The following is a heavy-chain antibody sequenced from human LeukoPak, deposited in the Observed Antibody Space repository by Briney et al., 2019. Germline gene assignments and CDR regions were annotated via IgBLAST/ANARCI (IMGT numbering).Heavy chain of an antibody. J-gene: IGHJ4*02. CDR3: ARSNYYGSGSLDY. CDR1: GGSISSSSYY. Sequence: PSETPSLTCTVSGGSISSSSYYWGWIRQPPGKGLEWIGSIYYSGSTYYNPSLKSRVTISVDTSKNQFSLKLSSVTAADTAVYYCARSNYYGSGSLDYWGQGTLVTVSS. CDR2: IYYSGST. D-gene: IGHD3-10*01. V-gene: IGHV4-39*07.